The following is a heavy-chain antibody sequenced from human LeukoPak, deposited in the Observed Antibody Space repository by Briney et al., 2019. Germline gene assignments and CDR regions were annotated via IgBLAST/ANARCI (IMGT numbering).Heavy chain of an antibody. CDR2: INHSGST. J-gene: IGHJ4*02. Sequence: KPSETLSLTCAVYGGSFRGYYWSWICQPPGKGLEWIGEINHSGSTNYNPSLKSRVTISVDTSKNQFSLKLSSVTAADTAVYYCVNLSSSWYIAYWGQGTLVTVSS. CDR3: VNLSSSWYIAY. CDR1: GGSFRGYY. V-gene: IGHV4-34*01. D-gene: IGHD6-13*01.